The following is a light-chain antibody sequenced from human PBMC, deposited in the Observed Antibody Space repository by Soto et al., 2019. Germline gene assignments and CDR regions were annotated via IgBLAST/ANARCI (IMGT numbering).Light chain of an antibody. J-gene: IGLJ1*01. Sequence: VLTQPPSVSGAPGQRVTLSCTGSSSNIGAGYDVHWYQQLPGTAPKLLIYGNSNRPSGVPDRFSGSKSGTSASLAITGLQAEDEADYYCQSYDSSLSGSYVFGTGTKVTVL. V-gene: IGLV1-40*01. CDR1: SSNIGAGYD. CDR3: QSYDSSLSGSYV. CDR2: GNS.